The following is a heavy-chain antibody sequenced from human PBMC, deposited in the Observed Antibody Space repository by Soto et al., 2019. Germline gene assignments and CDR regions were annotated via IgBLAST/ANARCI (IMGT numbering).Heavy chain of an antibody. CDR1: GFTFSSYA. J-gene: IGHJ3*02. CDR2: ISGSGGST. V-gene: IGHV3-23*01. CDR3: AKTLVGDDYIWGSYRDADAFDI. D-gene: IGHD3-16*02. Sequence: GGSLRLSCAASGFTFSSYAMSWVRQAPGKGLEWVSAISGSGGSTYYADSVKGRFTISRDNSKNTLYLQMNSLRAEDTAVDYCAKTLVGDDYIWGSYRDADAFDIWGQGTMVTVSS.